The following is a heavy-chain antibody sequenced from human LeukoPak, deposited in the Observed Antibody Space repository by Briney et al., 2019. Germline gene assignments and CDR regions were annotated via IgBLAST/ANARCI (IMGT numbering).Heavy chain of an antibody. CDR2: INPKSGGT. V-gene: IGHV1-2*02. D-gene: IGHD3-16*01. CDR3: AREGCSYDAGAFDI. J-gene: IGHJ3*02. Sequence: GASVNVSCKASGYTYTGYYMHWVRQAPGQGLDWMGWINPKSGGTKDEQKFQGRVTMTRDTSISTAYMELSRLRADGTAVYNCAREGCSYDAGAFDIWGQGTMVTVSS. CDR1: GYTYTGYY.